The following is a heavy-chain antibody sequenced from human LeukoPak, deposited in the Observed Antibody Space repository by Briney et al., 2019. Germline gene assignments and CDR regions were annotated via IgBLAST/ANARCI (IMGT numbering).Heavy chain of an antibody. CDR3: ARVYVGSTTTCPFDY. V-gene: IGHV3-74*01. CDR2: IKTGGSET. J-gene: IGHJ4*02. Sequence: PGRSLRLSCAASGFTFSDYWMHWVRQGPGKGLVWVSRIKTGGSETSYADSVKGRFTISRDNAKNTLYLRMNSLRAEDTAVYYCARVYVGSTTTCPFDYWGQGTLVTVSS. CDR1: GFTFSDYW. D-gene: IGHD3-16*01.